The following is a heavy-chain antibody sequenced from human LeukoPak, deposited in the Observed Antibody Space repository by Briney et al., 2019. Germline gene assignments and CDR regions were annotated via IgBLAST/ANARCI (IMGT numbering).Heavy chain of an antibody. V-gene: IGHV4-31*03. Sequence: MASETLSLTCTVSGGSISSGGYYWSWIRQHPGKGLEWIGYIYYSGSTYYNPSLKSRVTISVDTSKNQFSLKLSSVTAADTAVYYCARDFPPLVVTPHDAFDIWGQGTMVTVSS. CDR1: GGSISSGGYY. CDR3: ARDFPPLVVTPHDAFDI. D-gene: IGHD3-22*01. CDR2: IYYSGST. J-gene: IGHJ3*02.